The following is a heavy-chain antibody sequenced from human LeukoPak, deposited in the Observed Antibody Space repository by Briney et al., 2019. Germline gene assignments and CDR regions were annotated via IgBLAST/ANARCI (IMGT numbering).Heavy chain of an antibody. D-gene: IGHD4-11*01. J-gene: IGHJ6*03. V-gene: IGHV4-38-2*02. CDR1: GYSISSGYY. CDR2: IYHSGST. CDR3: ARGGNSNNFYYYYYMDV. Sequence: SETLSLTCTVSGYSISSGYYWGWIRQPPGKGLEWIGSIYHSGSTYYNPSLKSRVTVSVDTSKNQFSLKLSSVTAADTAVYYCARGGNSNNFYYYYYMDVWGKGTTVTVSS.